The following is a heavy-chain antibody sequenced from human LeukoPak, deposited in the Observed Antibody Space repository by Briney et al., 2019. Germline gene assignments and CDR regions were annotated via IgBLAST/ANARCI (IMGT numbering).Heavy chain of an antibody. J-gene: IGHJ4*02. CDR2: INPNSGGT. V-gene: IGHV1-2*02. CDR3: ASGADYGDYPSFDY. CDR1: GHTFTGYY. Sequence: ASVKASCKASGHTFTGYYMHWVRQAPGQGLEWMGWINPNSGGTKYAQKFQGRVTMTRDTSISTAYMELSRLRSDDTAVYYCASGADYGDYPSFDYWGQGTLVTVSS. D-gene: IGHD4-17*01.